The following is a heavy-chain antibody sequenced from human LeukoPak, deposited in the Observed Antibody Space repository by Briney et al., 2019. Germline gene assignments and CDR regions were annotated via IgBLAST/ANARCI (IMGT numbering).Heavy chain of an antibody. CDR2: IWYDRSKK. Sequence: GGSLRLSCAVSGFSFSNFGMDWVRQAPGKGWEWWAVIWYDRSKKYYGDSVKVQFTISRDNSKNTFYLQMHSLTAEATAAYYCTRGSAYYYDGSGYYSVDYWGQGTLVTAAS. CDR1: GFSFSNFG. V-gene: IGHV3-33*01. J-gene: IGHJ4*02. CDR3: TRGSAYYYDGSGYYSVDY. D-gene: IGHD3-22*01.